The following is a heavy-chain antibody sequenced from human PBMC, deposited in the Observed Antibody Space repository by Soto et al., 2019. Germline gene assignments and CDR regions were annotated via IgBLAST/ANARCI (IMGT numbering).Heavy chain of an antibody. CDR2: VSNSGTST. CDR1: GFMFSGYA. V-gene: IGHV3-23*01. Sequence: EVQLLESGGGLAQPGESLTLSCAASGFMFSGYAMSWVRQAPGKGLEWVSAVSNSGTSTSYADSVKGRFTISRDNSKNTQYLQMSSLGAEDTALYYCVKDLAASGWFDPWGQGTLVIVSS. J-gene: IGHJ5*02. D-gene: IGHD2-15*01. CDR3: VKDLAASGWFDP.